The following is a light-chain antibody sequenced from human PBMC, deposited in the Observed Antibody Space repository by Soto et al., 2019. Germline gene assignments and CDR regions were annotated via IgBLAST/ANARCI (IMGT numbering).Light chain of an antibody. CDR2: GNN. J-gene: IGLJ2*01. V-gene: IGLV1-40*01. Sequence: QSVLTQPPSVSGAPGQRVTISCTGSSSNIGAGYDVHWYQQYPGTGPKLLIYGNNNRPSGVPDRFSGSKSGTSASLAITGLQGADEADYYCQSYDSSLSGSVFGGGTKLTVL. CDR3: QSYDSSLSGSV. CDR1: SSNIGAGYD.